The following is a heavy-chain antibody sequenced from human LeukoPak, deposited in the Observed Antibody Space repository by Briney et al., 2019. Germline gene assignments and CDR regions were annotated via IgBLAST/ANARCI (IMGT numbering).Heavy chain of an antibody. J-gene: IGHJ3*02. CDR1: GGSISSYF. V-gene: IGHV4-4*07. CDR2: IYTSGST. Sequence: SETLSLTCTVSGGSISSYFWSWIRQPAGKGLEWIGRIYTSGSTNYNPSLKSRVTMSVGTSKKEFSLKLRSVTAADTAVYYCARGDDLDIWGHGTMVTVSS. CDR3: ARGDDLDI.